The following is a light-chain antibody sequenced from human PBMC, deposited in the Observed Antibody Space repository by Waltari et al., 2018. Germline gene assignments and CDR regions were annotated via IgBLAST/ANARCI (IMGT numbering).Light chain of an antibody. CDR2: DAS. CDR3: QQRSKWPRT. J-gene: IGKJ2*01. V-gene: IGKV3-11*01. CDR1: QSVNIY. Sequence: EIVLTQSPATLSLSPGERATLSCRASQSVNIYLAWYQQTPGQSHRLLIYDASNRATGIPARFSGSGSGTDFTLTISSLEPEDFAVYYCQQRSKWPRTFGQGTKLEIK.